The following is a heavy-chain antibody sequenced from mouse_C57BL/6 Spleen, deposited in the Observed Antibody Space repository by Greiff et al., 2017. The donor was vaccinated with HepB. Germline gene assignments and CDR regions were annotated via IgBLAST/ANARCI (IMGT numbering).Heavy chain of an antibody. J-gene: IGHJ3*01. CDR3: VRHEGNYEDWFAY. D-gene: IGHD2-1*01. Sequence: VKDRFTISRDDSESMLYLQMNNLKTEDTAMYYCVRHEGNYEDWFAYWGQGTLVTVSA. V-gene: IGHV10-1*01.